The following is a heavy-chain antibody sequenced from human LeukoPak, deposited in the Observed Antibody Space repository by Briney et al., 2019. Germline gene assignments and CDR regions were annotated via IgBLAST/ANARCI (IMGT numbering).Heavy chain of an antibody. Sequence: GGSLRLSCAAPGFTFSSYSMNWVRQAPGKGLEWVSSISSSSSYIYYADSVKGRFTISRDNAKNSLYLQMNSLRAEDTAVYYCARDWGYYYYYGMDVWGQGTTDTVSS. J-gene: IGHJ6*02. D-gene: IGHD3-16*01. CDR2: ISSSSSYI. CDR3: ARDWGYYYYYGMDV. CDR1: GFTFSSYS. V-gene: IGHV3-21*01.